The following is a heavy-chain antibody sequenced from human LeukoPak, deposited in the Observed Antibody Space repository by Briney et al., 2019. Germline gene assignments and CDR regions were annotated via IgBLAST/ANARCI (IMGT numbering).Heavy chain of an antibody. Sequence: SETLSLTCTVSGGSISSGSYYWSWIRQPAGKGLEWIGRIYTSGSTNYNPFLKSRVTISVDTSKNQFSLKLSSVTAADTAVYYCSGWELRDYGMDVWGQGTTVTVSS. CDR3: SGWELRDYGMDV. J-gene: IGHJ6*02. CDR2: IYTSGST. D-gene: IGHD1-26*01. CDR1: GGSISSGSYY. V-gene: IGHV4-61*02.